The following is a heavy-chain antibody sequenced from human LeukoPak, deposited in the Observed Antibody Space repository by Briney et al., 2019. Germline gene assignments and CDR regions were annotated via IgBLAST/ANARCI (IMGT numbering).Heavy chain of an antibody. J-gene: IGHJ6*03. CDR3: ARGKRDIVVVPAAIHYYYYIDV. D-gene: IGHD2-2*02. CDR1: GGSFSGYY. V-gene: IGHV4-34*01. Sequence: SETLSLTCAVYGGSFSGYYWSWIRQPPGKGLEWIGEINHSGSTNYNPSLKSRVTISVDTSKNQFSLKLSSVTAADTAVYYCARGKRDIVVVPAAIHYYYYIDVWGKGTTVTVSS. CDR2: INHSGST.